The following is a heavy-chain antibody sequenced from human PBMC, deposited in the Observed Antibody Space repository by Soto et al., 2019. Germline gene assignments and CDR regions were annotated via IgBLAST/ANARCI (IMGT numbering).Heavy chain of an antibody. Sequence: SLRLSCAASGFTFSSYAMSWVRQAPGKGLEWVSAISGSGGSTYYADSVKGRFTISRDNSKNTLYLQMNSLRAEDTAVYYCAKILSRSGYYFDYWGQGTLVTVSS. CDR1: GFTFSSYA. V-gene: IGHV3-23*01. CDR3: AKILSRSGYYFDY. CDR2: ISGSGGST. J-gene: IGHJ4*02. D-gene: IGHD3-3*01.